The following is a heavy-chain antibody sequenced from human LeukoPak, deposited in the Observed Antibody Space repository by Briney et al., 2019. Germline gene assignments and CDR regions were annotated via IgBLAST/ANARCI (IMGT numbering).Heavy chain of an antibody. CDR1: GFIFSTYA. CDR3: AKGYPTSLDY. J-gene: IGHJ4*02. V-gene: IGHV3-23*01. CDR2: ISGSGDST. D-gene: IGHD1-26*01. Sequence: GGSLRLSCAASGFIFSTYAMSWVRQAPGMGLEWVSGISGSGDSTYYADSVKGRFTISRDNSENTLYLQMNSLRAEDTAVYYCAKGYPTSLDYWGQGTLVTVSS.